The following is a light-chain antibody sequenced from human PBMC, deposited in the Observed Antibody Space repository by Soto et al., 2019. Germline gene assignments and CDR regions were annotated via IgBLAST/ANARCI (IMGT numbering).Light chain of an antibody. V-gene: IGKV3-20*01. CDR1: QNVARHY. CDR2: DAS. CDR3: QQYARSPLA. Sequence: EIVLTQSPGTLSLSPGERATLSCRASQNVARHYLAWYQQRPGQAPRLLIYDASTRATGIPDRFRGSGSGTDLTLTISRLEPEDFAVYFCQQYARSPLAFGGGTKVDI. J-gene: IGKJ4*01.